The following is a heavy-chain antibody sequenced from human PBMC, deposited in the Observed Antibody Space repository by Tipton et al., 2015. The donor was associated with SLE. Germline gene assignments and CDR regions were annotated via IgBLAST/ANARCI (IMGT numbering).Heavy chain of an antibody. V-gene: IGHV4-59*01. J-gene: IGHJ4*02. CDR2: IYYSGST. CDR1: GGSISSYY. CDR3: ATSGTRGFDY. D-gene: IGHD3-10*01. Sequence: TLSLTCTVSGGSISSYYWSWIRQPPGKGLEWIGYIYYSGSTNYNPSLKSRVTISVDTSKNQFSLKLSSVTAADTAVYYCATSGTRGFDYWGQGTLVTVSS.